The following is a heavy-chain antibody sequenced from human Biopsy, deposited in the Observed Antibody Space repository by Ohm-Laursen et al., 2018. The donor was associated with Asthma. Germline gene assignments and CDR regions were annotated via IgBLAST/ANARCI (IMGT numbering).Heavy chain of an antibody. CDR3: ARAQDYYDSRVYYRSFDY. D-gene: IGHD3-22*01. J-gene: IGHJ4*02. V-gene: IGHV4-31*03. CDR2: IYYSGST. Sequence: TLSLTCTVSYGSITSGGYYWTWIRQPPGKGLEWIGFIYYSGSTYYNPSLKSRVSISIDTSKNQFSLKLSSVTAADTAVYYCARAQDYYDSRVYYRSFDYWGQGPLVPIPS. CDR1: YGSITSGGYY.